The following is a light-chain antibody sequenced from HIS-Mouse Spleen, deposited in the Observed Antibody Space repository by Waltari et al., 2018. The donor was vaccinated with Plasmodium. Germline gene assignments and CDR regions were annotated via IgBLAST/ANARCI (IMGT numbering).Light chain of an antibody. V-gene: IGKV4-1*01. CDR3: QQYYSTPFT. J-gene: IGKJ3*01. Sequence: DIQMTQSPSSVSASVGDRVTITCRASQGISSWLAWYQQKPGQPPKLLIYWASIRESGVPDRFSGSGSGTDFTLTISSLQAEDVAVYYCQQYYSTPFTFGPGTKVDIK. CDR2: WAS. CDR1: QGISSW.